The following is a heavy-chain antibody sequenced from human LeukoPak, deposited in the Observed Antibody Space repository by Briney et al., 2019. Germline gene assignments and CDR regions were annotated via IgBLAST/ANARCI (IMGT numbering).Heavy chain of an antibody. V-gene: IGHV3-53*01. CDR1: WFTVSSNY. D-gene: IGHD3-3*01. Sequence: GGSLRLSCAASWFTVSSNYMSWVCQALGKGLEWVSVIYSGGSTYYADSVKGRFTISRDNSKNTLYLQMNSLRAEDTAVYYCARDSPGGYGGFFDYWGQGSLVTVSS. CDR2: IYSGGST. J-gene: IGHJ4*02. CDR3: ARDSPGGYGGFFDY.